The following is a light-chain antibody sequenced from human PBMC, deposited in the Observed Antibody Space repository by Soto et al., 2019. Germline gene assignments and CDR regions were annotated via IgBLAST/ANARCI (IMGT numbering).Light chain of an antibody. CDR1: SSDVGGYDY. V-gene: IGLV2-14*01. J-gene: IGLJ2*01. CDR3: SSFSGITTHVV. Sequence: QSVLTQPASVSGSPGQSITISCTGTSSDVGGYDYVSWYQQHPGKVPKLIIFEVTNRPSGVSDRFSGSKSGNTASLTISGLRAEDEADYSCSSFSGITTHVVFGGGTKLTVL. CDR2: EVT.